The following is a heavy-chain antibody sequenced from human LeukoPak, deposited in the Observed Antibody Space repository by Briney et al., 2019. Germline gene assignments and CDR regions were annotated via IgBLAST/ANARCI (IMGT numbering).Heavy chain of an antibody. CDR1: GFTFSNAW. V-gene: IGHV3-15*07. Sequence: GGSLRLSCATSGFTFSNAWMNWVRQAPGKGLEWVGRIRSNSDGGTIDYAAPVKGRFALSRDDSKNTLYLQMNSLQTEDTAVYYCPTDSYDTPWGQEPLVTVSS. D-gene: IGHD3-22*01. J-gene: IGHJ5*02. CDR3: PTDSYDTP. CDR2: IRSNSDGGTI.